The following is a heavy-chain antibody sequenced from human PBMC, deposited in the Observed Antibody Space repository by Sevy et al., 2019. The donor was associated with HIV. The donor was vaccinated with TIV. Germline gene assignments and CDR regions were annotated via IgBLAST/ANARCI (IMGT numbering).Heavy chain of an antibody. CDR3: AREGGVAASFDY. Sequence: PSETLSLTCTVSGGSISSDYWSWIRQPAGKGLDWIGRIYTSGSTNYNPSLKSRVTMSIDTSKNQFSLNLSSVTAADTAVYYCAREGGVAASFDYWGQGTLVTVSS. CDR1: GGSISSDY. J-gene: IGHJ4*02. V-gene: IGHV4-4*07. D-gene: IGHD6-19*01. CDR2: IYTSGST.